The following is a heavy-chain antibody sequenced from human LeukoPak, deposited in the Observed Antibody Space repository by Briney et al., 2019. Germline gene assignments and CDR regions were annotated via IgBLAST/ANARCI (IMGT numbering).Heavy chain of an antibody. V-gene: IGHV3-30-3*01. D-gene: IGHD3-22*01. CDR2: ISYDGSNK. J-gene: IGHJ6*02. CDR3: ARDPPGYDSSGYYSYYYYYGMDV. CDR1: GFTFSSYA. Sequence: GGSLRLSCAASGFTFSSYAMHWVRQAPGKGLEWVAVISYDGSNKYYADSVKGRFTISRDSSKNTLYLQMNSLRAEDTAVYYCARDPPGYDSSGYYSYYYYYGMDVWGQGTTVTVSS.